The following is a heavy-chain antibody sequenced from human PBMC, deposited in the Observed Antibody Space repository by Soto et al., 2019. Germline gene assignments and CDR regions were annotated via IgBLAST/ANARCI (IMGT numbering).Heavy chain of an antibody. J-gene: IGHJ6*02. D-gene: IGHD6-13*01. V-gene: IGHV4-31*03. CDR2: IYYSGST. CDR3: ARGSRAAAGPYYYYGMDV. CDR1: GGSISSGGYY. Sequence: SETLSLTCTGSGGSISSGGYYWSWIRQHPGKGLEWIGYIYYSGSTYYNPSLKSRVTISVDTSKNQFSLKLSSVTAADTAVYYCARGSRAAAGPYYYYGMDVWGQGTTVTVSS.